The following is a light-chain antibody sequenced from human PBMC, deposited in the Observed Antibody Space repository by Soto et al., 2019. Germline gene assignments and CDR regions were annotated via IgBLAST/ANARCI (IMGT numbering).Light chain of an antibody. CDR3: SSYTSSRTLYV. CDR2: DVS. V-gene: IGLV2-14*01. CDR1: SSDVGDYNY. J-gene: IGLJ1*01. Sequence: QSVLTQPASVSGSPGQSITISCTGASSDVGDYNYVSWYQQHPGKAPKLIIYDVSNRPSGVSNRFSGSKSGNTASLTISGLQAEDEDDYYCSSYTSSRTLYVFGTGTKLTVL.